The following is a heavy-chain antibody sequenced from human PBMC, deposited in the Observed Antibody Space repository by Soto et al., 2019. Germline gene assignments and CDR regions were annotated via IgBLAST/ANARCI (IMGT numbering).Heavy chain of an antibody. CDR1: GFTFSTYA. J-gene: IGHJ6*02. Sequence: GGSLRLSCAASGFTFSTYAMSWVRQAPGKGLEWVSSISGSGGSTYYADSVKGRFTISRDNSKNTLYLQMNSLRAEDTALYYCAKEIIALTSLYGVDVWGQGTTVTVSS. CDR2: ISGSGGST. CDR3: AKEIIALTSLYGVDV. D-gene: IGHD3-10*01. V-gene: IGHV3-23*01.